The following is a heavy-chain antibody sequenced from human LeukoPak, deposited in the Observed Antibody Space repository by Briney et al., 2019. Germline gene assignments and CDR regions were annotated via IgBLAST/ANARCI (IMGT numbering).Heavy chain of an antibody. D-gene: IGHD6-19*01. V-gene: IGHV4-4*07. CDR3: ARLRRDINDWYADDR. CDR2: ISITEGT. J-gene: IGHJ4*02. CDR1: GGSVNTYY. Sequence: SETLSLTCSVSGGSVNTYYWSWIRQSAGKGLEWIGRISITEGTNYNPSLKSRVSMSVDASKNQVSLKLGSVTAAGTAVYYCARLRRDINDWYADDRWGQGTLVTVSS.